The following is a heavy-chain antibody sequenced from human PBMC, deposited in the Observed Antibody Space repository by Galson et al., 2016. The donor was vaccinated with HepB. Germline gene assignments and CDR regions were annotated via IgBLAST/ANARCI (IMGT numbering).Heavy chain of an antibody. D-gene: IGHD3-22*01. J-gene: IGHJ4*02. V-gene: IGHV7-4-1*02. Sequence: SVKVSCKASGYTFTSYPMHWVRQAPGQGLEWMGWINTNTGDPIYAQGFTGRFVFSLDTSVSTAYLQINSLKSEDTAVYYCARAPRGHYTSSGYCVYWGQGALVTVSS. CDR3: ARAPRGHYTSSGYCVY. CDR1: GYTFTSYP. CDR2: INTNTGDP.